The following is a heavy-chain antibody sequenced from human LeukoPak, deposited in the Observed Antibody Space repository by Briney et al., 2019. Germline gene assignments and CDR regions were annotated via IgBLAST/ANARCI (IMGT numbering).Heavy chain of an antibody. Sequence: PGGSLRLSCAASGFTFSNAWMSWIRQPPGKGLEWIGEINHSGSTNYNPSLKSRVTISVDTSKNQFSLKLSSVTAADTAVYYCARGLQTAVLVSPMVRGVIWWFDPWGQGTLVTVSS. J-gene: IGHJ5*02. D-gene: IGHD3-10*01. V-gene: IGHV4-34*01. CDR3: ARGLQTAVLVSPMVRGVIWWFDP. CDR2: INHSGST. CDR1: GFTFSNAW.